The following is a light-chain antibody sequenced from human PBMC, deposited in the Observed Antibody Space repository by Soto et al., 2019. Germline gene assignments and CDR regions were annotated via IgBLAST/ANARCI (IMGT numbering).Light chain of an antibody. J-gene: IGLJ1*01. CDR2: EVS. V-gene: IGLV2-8*01. CDR3: SSHAGRNNPFV. CDR1: SSDIGGYKD. Sequence: QSALTQPPSASGSPGQSVAISCTGTSSDIGGYKDVSWYQQHPGKAPKLIIYEVSQRPSGVPDRFSGSKSGNTASLTVSGLQAEDEADYYCSSHAGRNNPFVFGPGTKLTVL.